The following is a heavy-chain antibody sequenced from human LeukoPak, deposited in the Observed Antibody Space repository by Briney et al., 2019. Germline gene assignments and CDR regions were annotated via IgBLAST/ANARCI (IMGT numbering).Heavy chain of an antibody. Sequence: GGSLRLSCAASGFTFSSYEINWVRQAPGKGLEWVSYISSSGSSIHYADSVKGRFTISRDNAKNSLYLQMNSLRAEDTAVYYCAREDSGYDLYTDAFDIWGQETMVTVSS. J-gene: IGHJ3*02. D-gene: IGHD5-12*01. CDR2: ISSSGSSI. V-gene: IGHV3-48*03. CDR3: AREDSGYDLYTDAFDI. CDR1: GFTFSSYE.